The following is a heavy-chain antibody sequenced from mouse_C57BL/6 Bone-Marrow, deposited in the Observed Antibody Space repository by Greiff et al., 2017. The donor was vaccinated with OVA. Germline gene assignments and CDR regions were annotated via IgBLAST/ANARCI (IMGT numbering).Heavy chain of an antibody. V-gene: IGHV1-69*01. CDR3: ARGYYGLLDV. D-gene: IGHD1-1*01. J-gene: IGHJ1*03. Sequence: VQLQQPGAELVMPGASVKLSCKASGYTFTSYWMHWVKQRPGQGLEWIGEIDPSDSYTHYNQKFKGKSTLTVDKSSSTAYMQLSSLTSEDSAIYYCARGYYGLLDVWGTGTTVTVSS. CDR1: GYTFTSYW. CDR2: IDPSDSYT.